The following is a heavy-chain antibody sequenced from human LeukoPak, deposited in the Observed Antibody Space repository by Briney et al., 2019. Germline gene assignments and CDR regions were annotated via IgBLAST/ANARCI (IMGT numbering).Heavy chain of an antibody. CDR3: ARDHRPEIQYYYMDV. D-gene: IGHD1-14*01. Sequence: GGSLRLSCAASGFSLSNYGMHWVRQAPGKGLERVAALLYDGNTKHYADSVKGRFTISRDISKNTFYLQMNSLTAEDTAVYYCARDHRPEIQYYYMDVWGKGTTVAVSS. CDR2: LLYDGNTK. CDR1: GFSLSNYG. J-gene: IGHJ6*03. V-gene: IGHV3-33*01.